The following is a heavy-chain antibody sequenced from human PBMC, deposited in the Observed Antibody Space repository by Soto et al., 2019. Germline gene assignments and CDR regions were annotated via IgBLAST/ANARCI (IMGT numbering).Heavy chain of an antibody. CDR2: IYYSGST. CDR3: ARGMGTVIADY. Sequence: SETLSLTCTVSGGSISSSSYYWGWIRQPPGKGLERIGSIYYSGSTYYNPSLKSRVTISVDTSKNQFSLKLSSVTAADTAVYYCARGMGTVIADYWGQGTLVTVS. D-gene: IGHD4-17*01. V-gene: IGHV4-39*01. CDR1: GGSISSSSYY. J-gene: IGHJ4*02.